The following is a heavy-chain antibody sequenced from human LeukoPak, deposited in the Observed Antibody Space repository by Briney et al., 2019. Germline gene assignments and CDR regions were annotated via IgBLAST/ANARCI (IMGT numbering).Heavy chain of an antibody. Sequence: GRSLRLSCAASGFAFCIYGMHWVRQAPGKGLEWVAAISYDGSYKYYADSVKGRFTISRDNSKNTLFLQMNSLRAEDTAVYYCAKDSAPSISYFDSWGQGTLVTVSS. CDR3: AKDSAPSISYFDS. D-gene: IGHD2-21*01. J-gene: IGHJ4*02. CDR1: GFAFCIYG. V-gene: IGHV3-30*18. CDR2: ISYDGSYK.